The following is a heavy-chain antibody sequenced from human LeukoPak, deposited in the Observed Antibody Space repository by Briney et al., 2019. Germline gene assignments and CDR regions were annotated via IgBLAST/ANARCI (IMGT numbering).Heavy chain of an antibody. Sequence: PSETLSLTCTVSGGSISSSSYYWGWIRHPPGKGLEWIGSIYYSGSTYYNPSLKSRVTISVDTSKNQFSLKLGSVTAADTAVYYCARPRTRLAWFDPWGQGTLVTVSS. CDR2: IYYSGST. CDR3: ARPRTRLAWFDP. CDR1: GGSISSSSYY. V-gene: IGHV4-39*01. J-gene: IGHJ5*02. D-gene: IGHD6-19*01.